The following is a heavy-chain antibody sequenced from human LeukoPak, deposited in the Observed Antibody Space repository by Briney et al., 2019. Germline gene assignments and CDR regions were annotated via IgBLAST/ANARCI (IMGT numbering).Heavy chain of an antibody. D-gene: IGHD5-18*01. V-gene: IGHV4-61*02. CDR3: ARYGGYSHGYDY. J-gene: IGHJ4*02. CDR1: GGSISSGSYY. CDR2: IYTSGST. Sequence: SQTLSLTCTASGGSISSGSYYWSWIRQPAGKGLEWIGRIYTSGSTNYNPSLKSRVTISVDTSKNQFSLKLSSVTAADTAVYYCARYGGYSHGYDYWGQGTLVTVSS.